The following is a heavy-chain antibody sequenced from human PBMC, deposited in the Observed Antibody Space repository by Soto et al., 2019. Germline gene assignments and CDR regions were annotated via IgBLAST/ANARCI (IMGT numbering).Heavy chain of an antibody. CDR1: GYSFTSYW. Sequence: GESLKISCKGSGYSFTSYWIGWVRQMPGKGLEWMGIIYPGDSDTRYSPPFQGQVTSSADKSISTAYLQWSSLKASDTAMYYLARAVAVAGLTGILDYYGMDVWGQGTTVTVSS. CDR2: IYPGDSDT. CDR3: ARAVAVAGLTGILDYYGMDV. V-gene: IGHV5-51*01. J-gene: IGHJ6*02. D-gene: IGHD6-19*01.